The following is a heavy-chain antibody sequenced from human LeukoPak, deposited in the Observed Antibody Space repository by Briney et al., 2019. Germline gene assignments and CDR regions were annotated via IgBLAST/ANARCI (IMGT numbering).Heavy chain of an antibody. Sequence: GGSLRLSCAASGFTFTSYSMNWVRQAPGKGLGWVSSISSSSSYIHYADSVKGRFTISRDNAKNSLYLQMSSLRAEDTAVYYCAIGYCSGGNCCSTDYWGQGTLVTVSS. V-gene: IGHV3-21*01. CDR2: ISSSSSYI. D-gene: IGHD2-15*01. CDR1: GFTFTSYS. J-gene: IGHJ4*02. CDR3: AIGYCSGGNCCSTDY.